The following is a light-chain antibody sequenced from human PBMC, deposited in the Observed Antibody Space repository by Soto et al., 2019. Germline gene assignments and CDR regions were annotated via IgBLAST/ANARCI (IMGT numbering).Light chain of an antibody. Sequence: QSVLTQPASVSGSPGQSITISCTGTSSDVGGYNYVSWYQQHPGKAPKLMIYEVSNRPSGVSNRFSGSKSGNTASLTISGLQAEDEADYYCSSYTSSITYVFGTGTKLTAL. V-gene: IGLV2-14*01. CDR2: EVS. CDR1: SSDVGGYNY. CDR3: SSYTSSITYV. J-gene: IGLJ1*01.